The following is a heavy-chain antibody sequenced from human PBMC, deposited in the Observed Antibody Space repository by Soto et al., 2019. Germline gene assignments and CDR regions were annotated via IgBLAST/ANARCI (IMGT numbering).Heavy chain of an antibody. CDR3: ARYDSKRSLDY. J-gene: IGHJ4*02. CDR1: GCSISSGGYS. Sequence: PSETPSLTCAVSGCSISSGGYSWSWIRQPPGKGLEWIGYIYHSGSTYYNPSLKSRVTISVDRSKNQFSLKLSSVTAADTAVYYCARYDSKRSLDYWGQGTLVTVS. CDR2: IYHSGST. D-gene: IGHD3-22*01. V-gene: IGHV4-30-2*01.